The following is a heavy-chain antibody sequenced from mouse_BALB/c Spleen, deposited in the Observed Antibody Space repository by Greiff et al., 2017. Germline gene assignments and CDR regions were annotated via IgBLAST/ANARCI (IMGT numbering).Heavy chain of an antibody. CDR1: GFTFSNYW. CDR2: IRLKSNNYAT. V-gene: IGHV6-6*02. J-gene: IGHJ2*01. CDR3: TVAYYSPFDY. D-gene: IGHD2-12*01. Sequence: EVQVEESGGGLVQPGGSMKLSCVASGFTFSNYWMNWVRQSPEKGLEWVAEIRLKSNNYATHYAESVKGRFTISRDDSKSSVYLQMNNLRAEDTGIYYCTVAYYSPFDYWGQGTTLTVSS.